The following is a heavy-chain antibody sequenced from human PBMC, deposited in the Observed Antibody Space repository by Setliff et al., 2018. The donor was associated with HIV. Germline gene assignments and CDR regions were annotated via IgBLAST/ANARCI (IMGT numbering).Heavy chain of an antibody. J-gene: IGHJ6*03. V-gene: IGHV4-61*05. Sequence: SETLSLTCAVSGASISSTSYYWGWVRQPPGKGLEWIGYIYYSGSTNYNPSLKSRVTVLVDTSKNQVSMKLRSVTAADTAVYYCARAYGFSSSSHYYYYYMDVWGKGTTVTVSS. D-gene: IGHD6-6*01. CDR2: IYYSGST. CDR3: ARAYGFSSSSHYYYYYMDV. CDR1: GASISSTSYY.